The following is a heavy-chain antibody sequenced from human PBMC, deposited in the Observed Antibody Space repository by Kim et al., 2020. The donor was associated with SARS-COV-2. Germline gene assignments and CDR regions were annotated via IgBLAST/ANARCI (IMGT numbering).Heavy chain of an antibody. J-gene: IGHJ5*02. CDR3: ARRRTRVVVPVEAWFKGENWFDP. CDR2: INPSGGST. Sequence: ASVKVSCKASGYTFTSYYMHWVRQAPGQGLEWMGIINPSGGSTSYAQKFQGRVTMTRDTSTSTVYMELSSLRSEDTAVYYCARRRTRVVVPVEAWFKGENWFDPWGQGTLVTVSS. V-gene: IGHV1-46*01. D-gene: IGHD2-2*01. CDR1: GYTFTSYY.